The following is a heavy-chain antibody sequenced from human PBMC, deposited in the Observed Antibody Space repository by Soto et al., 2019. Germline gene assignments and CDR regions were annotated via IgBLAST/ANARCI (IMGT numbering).Heavy chain of an antibody. CDR2: ISYDGTNK. CDR3: ARDPKTSGGQHWAFNYFDS. Sequence: QVQLVESGGGVVQPGRSLRLSCAASGFSFSISPMHWVRQAPGKGPEWVALISYDGTNKFYADSVKGRFTISRDNSKSTLYLQVDSLSPEEAAVYYCARDPKTSGGQHWAFNYFDSWGQGTLVTVSS. CDR1: GFSFSISP. J-gene: IGHJ4*02. V-gene: IGHV3-30-3*01. D-gene: IGHD7-27*01.